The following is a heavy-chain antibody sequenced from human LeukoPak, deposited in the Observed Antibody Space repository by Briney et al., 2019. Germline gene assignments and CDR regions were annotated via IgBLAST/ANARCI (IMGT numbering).Heavy chain of an antibody. CDR3: ASCPPSSMDEFYYYYYYMDV. V-gene: IGHV7-4-1*02. CDR1: GYTFTSYA. J-gene: IGHJ6*03. Sequence: ASVKVSCKASGYTFTSYAMNWVRQAPGQGLEWIGWINTNTGNPTYAQGFTGRFVFSLDTSVSTAYLQISSLKAEDTAVYYCASCPPSSMDEFYYYYYYMDVWGKGTTVTVSS. D-gene: IGHD2-8*01. CDR2: INTNTGNP.